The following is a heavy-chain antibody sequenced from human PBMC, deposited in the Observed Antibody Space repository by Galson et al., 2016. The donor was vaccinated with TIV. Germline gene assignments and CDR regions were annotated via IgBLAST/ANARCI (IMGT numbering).Heavy chain of an antibody. CDR1: GFSLSTSGVG. J-gene: IGHJ1*01. CDR3: AQRRSDCSDSGGFYFTFAEYFQH. Sequence: PALVKPTQTLTVTCSVSGFSLSTSGVGVGWIRQSPGGALEWLALIYWNDDNRYSPSLTSRLTITKDTSKNQVPLTVTTVDPVDTATYYGAQRRSDCSDSGGFYFTFAEYFQHWGRGALVTVSS. D-gene: IGHD2-15*01. CDR2: IYWNDDN. V-gene: IGHV2-5*01.